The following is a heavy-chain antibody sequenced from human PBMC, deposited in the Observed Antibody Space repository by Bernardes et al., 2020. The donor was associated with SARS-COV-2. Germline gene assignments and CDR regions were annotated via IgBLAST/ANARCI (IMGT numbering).Heavy chain of an antibody. CDR2: IHTSGAS. CDR3: ARDRPTHYDIWRDYDPPHGMDV. Sequence: SETLSLTCNVSGGSVSSGGYYWSWIRQSAGKGLEWIGRIHTSGASNYNPSLESRLTISLDRSNNQVSLKMTSVTAADTAVYYCARDRPTHYDIWRDYDPPHGMDVWGQGTTVTVSS. V-gene: IGHV4-61*02. J-gene: IGHJ6*02. D-gene: IGHD3-3*01. CDR1: GGSVSSGGYY.